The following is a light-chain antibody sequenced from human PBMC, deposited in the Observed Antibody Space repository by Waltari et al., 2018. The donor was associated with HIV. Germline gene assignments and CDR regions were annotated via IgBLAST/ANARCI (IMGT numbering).Light chain of an antibody. CDR3: QQFNSYWT. CDR2: DAS. CDR1: QGISSA. V-gene: IGKV1-13*02. Sequence: AIQLTQSPSSLSASVGDRVTITCRASQGISSALAWYQQKPGKAPKLLIYDASSLESGVPSRCSGSGSGTDFTLTISSLQPEDVATDYWQQFNSYWTFGQGTKVEIK. J-gene: IGKJ1*01.